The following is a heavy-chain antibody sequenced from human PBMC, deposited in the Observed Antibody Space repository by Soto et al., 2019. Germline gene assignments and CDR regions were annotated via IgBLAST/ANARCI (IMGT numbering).Heavy chain of an antibody. Sequence: GGSLRLSCAASGFTFSSYAMSWVRQAPGKGLEWVSAISGSGGSTYYADSVKGRFTISRDNSKNRLYLQMNSLRAEDTAVYYCAKVRNGGPDIAVADWDSSGAFDIWGQGTMVTVSS. CDR3: AKVRNGGPDIAVADWDSSGAFDI. V-gene: IGHV3-23*01. CDR2: ISGSGGST. D-gene: IGHD6-19*01. CDR1: GFTFSSYA. J-gene: IGHJ3*02.